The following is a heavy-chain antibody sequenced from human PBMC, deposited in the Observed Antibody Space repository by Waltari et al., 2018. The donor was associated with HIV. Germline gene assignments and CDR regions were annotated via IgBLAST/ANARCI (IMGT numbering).Heavy chain of an antibody. CDR2: VYHSGTT. CDR1: GGSISPYY. V-gene: IGHV4-59*08. J-gene: IGHJ4*02. CDR3: ARHLSYSNYDAFDS. Sequence: QVQLQESGPGLVKASETLSLTCSVSGGSISPYYWSWIRQSPGKGLEWIGFVYHSGTTNSNPSLKSRVTISGDTSQNQFSLGLRSVTAADTAVYYCARHLSYSNYDAFDSWGQGTLVTVSS. D-gene: IGHD1-26*01.